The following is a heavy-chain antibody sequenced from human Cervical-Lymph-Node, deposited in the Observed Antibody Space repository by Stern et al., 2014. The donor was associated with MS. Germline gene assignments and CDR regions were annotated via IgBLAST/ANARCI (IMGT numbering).Heavy chain of an antibody. D-gene: IGHD1-1*01. CDR2: IIPLFGTA. CDR1: GGTFGNYA. Sequence: QVQLVQSGTEVKKPGSSVKVSCKASGGTFGNYAFSWVRQAPGQGLEWMGGIIPLFGTANYAHTVQGRVTLSEEQSTSTHYIDLRGLRSEDTDVYFCATDPPLLKKAETNAYWGQGTLVTVSS. CDR3: ATDPPLLKKAETNAY. J-gene: IGHJ4*02. V-gene: IGHV1-69*01.